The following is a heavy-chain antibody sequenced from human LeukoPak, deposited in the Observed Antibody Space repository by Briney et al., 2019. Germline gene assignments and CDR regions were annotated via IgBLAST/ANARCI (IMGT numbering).Heavy chain of an antibody. CDR2: IYYSGST. CDR1: GGSISSYY. D-gene: IGHD5-18*01. Sequence: KPSETLSLTCTVSGGSISSYYWSWIRQPPGKGLEWIGYIYYSGSTNYNPSLKSRVTISVDTSKNQFSLRLSSVTAADTAVYYCARGGYSYVSTGWFDPWGQGTLVTVSS. CDR3: ARGGYSYVSTGWFDP. V-gene: IGHV4-59*01. J-gene: IGHJ5*02.